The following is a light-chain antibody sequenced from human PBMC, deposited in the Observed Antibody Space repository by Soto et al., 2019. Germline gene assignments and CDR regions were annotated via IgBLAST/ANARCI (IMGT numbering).Light chain of an antibody. J-gene: IGKJ1*01. CDR1: QSVSTS. V-gene: IGKV1-5*01. CDR2: NAS. Sequence: DIQMTQSPAILSASIGDRVSITCRAAQSVSTSLAWYQQKPGKAPKLLIYNASSLKSGVPSRFSGSGSGTGFTLAISGLQPDDFATYYCQQYNHYWTFGQGTKVDIK. CDR3: QQYNHYWT.